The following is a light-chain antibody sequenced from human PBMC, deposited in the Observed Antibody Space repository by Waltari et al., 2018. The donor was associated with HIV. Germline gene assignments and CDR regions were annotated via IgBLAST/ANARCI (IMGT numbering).Light chain of an antibody. CDR3: QQSNSIPLT. Sequence: DIQMTQSPSSLSASVGDRVTITCRASQSISIYLNWYQQKPGKAPKLLIYTTSSLQSGVPSRFSGSGSGTEFTLIISSLQPEDFATCFCQQSNSIPLTFGGGTKVEIK. CDR2: TTS. J-gene: IGKJ4*01. V-gene: IGKV1-39*01. CDR1: QSISIY.